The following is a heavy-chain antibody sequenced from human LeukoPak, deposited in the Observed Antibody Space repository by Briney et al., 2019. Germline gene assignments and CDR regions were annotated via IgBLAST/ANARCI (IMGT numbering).Heavy chain of an antibody. CDR3: ATYSSGWTLQALLDY. D-gene: IGHD6-19*01. CDR1: GFTFSSYA. J-gene: IGHJ4*02. V-gene: IGHV3-30*04. Sequence: PGGSLRLSCAASGFTFSSYAMHWVRQAPGKGLEWVAVISYDGSNKYYADSVKGRFTISRDNSKNTLYLQMNSLRAEDTAVYYCATYSSGWTLQALLDYWGQGTLVTVSS. CDR2: ISYDGSNK.